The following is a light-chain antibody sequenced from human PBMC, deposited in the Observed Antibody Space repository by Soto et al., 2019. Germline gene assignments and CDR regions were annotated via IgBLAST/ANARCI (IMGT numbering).Light chain of an antibody. CDR3: AAWDDSLSAYV. CDR1: TSNIGSNL. CDR2: TNN. V-gene: IGLV1-47*02. J-gene: IGLJ1*01. Sequence: QSVVTRPPSASGTPGQRVTISCSGTTSNIGSNLVSWYQQLPGTAPNLLIHTNNKRPSGVPDRFTGSKSGTSASLAISGLRSEDEADYYCAAWDDSLSAYVFGTGTKLTVL.